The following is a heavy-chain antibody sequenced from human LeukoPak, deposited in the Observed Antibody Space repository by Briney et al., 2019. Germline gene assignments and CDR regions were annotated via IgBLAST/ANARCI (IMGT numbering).Heavy chain of an antibody. V-gene: IGHV3-21*01. CDR1: GFTFSSYS. Sequence: GGSLRLSCAASGFTFSSYSMNWVRQAPGKGLEWVSSISSSSSYIYYADSVKGRFTISRDNAKNSLYLQMNSLRAEDTAVYYFARESPYSSSWYRAAFDIWGQGTMVTVSS. CDR2: ISSSSSYI. D-gene: IGHD6-13*01. CDR3: ARESPYSSSWYRAAFDI. J-gene: IGHJ3*02.